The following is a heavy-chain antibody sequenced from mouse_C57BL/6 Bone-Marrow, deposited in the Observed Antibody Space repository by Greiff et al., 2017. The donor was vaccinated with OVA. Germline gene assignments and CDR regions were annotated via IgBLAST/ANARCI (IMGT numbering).Heavy chain of an antibody. CDR1: GFNIKDDY. CDR2: IDPENGDT. D-gene: IGHD6-5*01. V-gene: IGHV14-4*01. Sequence: EVQLQQSGAELVRPGASVKLSCTASGFNIKDDYMHWVKQRPEQGLEWIGWIDPENGDTEYASKFQGKATITADTSSNTAYLQLSSLTSEDTAVYYCTTSYALYFDYWGQGTTLTVSS. CDR3: TTSYALYFDY. J-gene: IGHJ2*01.